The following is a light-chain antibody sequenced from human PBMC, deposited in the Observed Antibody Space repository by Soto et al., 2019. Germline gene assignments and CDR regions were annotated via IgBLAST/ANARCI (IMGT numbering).Light chain of an antibody. CDR3: SSYTSTSTPDV. Sequence: QSALTQPASVSGSPGQSIAISCTGTSSDIGGYKYVSWYQQHPGKAPKLLIYDVTHRPSGVYNRFSGSKSGDTASLTISGLQAEDEADYYCSSYTSTSTPDVFGTGTKLTVL. J-gene: IGLJ1*01. V-gene: IGLV2-14*03. CDR2: DVT. CDR1: SSDIGGYKY.